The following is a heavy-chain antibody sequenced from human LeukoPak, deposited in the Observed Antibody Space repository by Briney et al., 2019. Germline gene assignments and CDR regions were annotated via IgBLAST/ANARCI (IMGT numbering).Heavy chain of an antibody. Sequence: GESLKISCKASGYNFARYWISWVRQMPGKGLEWMGRIDPSDSYINYSPSFQGHVTISADKSISTAYMQWSSLKASDTAIYYCARQGSVAGDFDYWGQGTLVTVSS. V-gene: IGHV5-10-1*01. CDR2: IDPSDSYI. D-gene: IGHD6-19*01. CDR1: GYNFARYW. J-gene: IGHJ4*02. CDR3: ARQGSVAGDFDY.